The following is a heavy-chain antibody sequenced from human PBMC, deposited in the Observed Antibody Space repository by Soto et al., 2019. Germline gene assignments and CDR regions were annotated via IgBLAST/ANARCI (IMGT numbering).Heavy chain of an antibody. Sequence: QVQLVESGGGLVKPGGSLRLSCAASGFTFSDYYMSWIRQAPGKGLEWVSYISSSSSYTNYADSVKGRFTISRDNAKNSLYLQMNSLRAEDTAVYYCARDKAGITMLVVVKSEAFDIWGQGTMVTVSS. CDR1: GFTFSDYY. V-gene: IGHV3-11*06. CDR2: ISSSSSYT. J-gene: IGHJ3*02. CDR3: ARDKAGITMLVVVKSEAFDI. D-gene: IGHD3-22*01.